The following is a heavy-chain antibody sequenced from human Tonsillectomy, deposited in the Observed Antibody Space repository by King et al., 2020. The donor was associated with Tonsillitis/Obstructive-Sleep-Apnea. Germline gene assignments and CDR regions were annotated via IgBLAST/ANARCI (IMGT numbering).Heavy chain of an antibody. V-gene: IGHV4-59*08. CDR2: IYYSGST. CDR3: AGTGAIGNWFDP. Sequence: QLQESGPGLVKPSETLSLTCTVSGGSISSYYWSWIRQPPGKGLEWIGYIYYSGSTNYNPSLKSRVTISIDTSKNQFSLNLTSVTAADTAVYYCAGTGAIGNWFDPWGQGTLVTVSS. CDR1: GGSISSYY. D-gene: IGHD2-2*02. J-gene: IGHJ5*02.